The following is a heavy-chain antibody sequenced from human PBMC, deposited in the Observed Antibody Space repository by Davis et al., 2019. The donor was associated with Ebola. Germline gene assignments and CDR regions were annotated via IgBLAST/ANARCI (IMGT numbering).Heavy chain of an antibody. V-gene: IGHV1-2*06. CDR1: GYTFTGNY. J-gene: IGHJ5*02. Sequence: AASVQVSCKASGYTFTGNYIQWVRQAPGQGLEWMGRINPNSGGTNYAQKFQGRVTMSRDTSTSTAYMEMSRLRSDDTAVYFCARSITMVREGWFDPWGQGTLVTVSS. CDR3: ARSITMVREGWFDP. D-gene: IGHD3-10*01. CDR2: INPNSGGT.